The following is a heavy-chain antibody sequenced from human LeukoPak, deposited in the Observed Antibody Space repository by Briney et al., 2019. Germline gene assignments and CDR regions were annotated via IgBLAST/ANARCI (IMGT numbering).Heavy chain of an antibody. CDR2: ISYDGSNK. Sequence: GGSLRLSCAASGFTFSSYGMHWVRQAPGKGLEWVAVISYDGSNKYYADSVKGRFTISRDNSKNTLYLQMNSLRPEDTAVYYCAKPIPAIAVAVSTRQWGQGTLVTVSS. CDR1: GFTFSSYG. V-gene: IGHV3-30*18. J-gene: IGHJ4*02. CDR3: AKPIPAIAVAVSTRQ. D-gene: IGHD6-19*01.